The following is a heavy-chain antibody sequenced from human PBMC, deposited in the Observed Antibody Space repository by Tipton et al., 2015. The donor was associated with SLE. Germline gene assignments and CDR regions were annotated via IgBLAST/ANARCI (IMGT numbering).Heavy chain of an antibody. J-gene: IGHJ4*02. V-gene: IGHV4-61*02. CDR1: GASVSSSFHQ. CDR3: ARDHYGSLDY. D-gene: IGHD3-16*01. Sequence: TLSLTCTVSGASVSSSFHQWSWIRQPAGEGLEWIGHSSGSATYNPSLKSRVTISVDTSKNQFPLKMTSVTAADTAVYYCARDHYGSLDYWGQGMLVTVSS. CDR2: SSGSA.